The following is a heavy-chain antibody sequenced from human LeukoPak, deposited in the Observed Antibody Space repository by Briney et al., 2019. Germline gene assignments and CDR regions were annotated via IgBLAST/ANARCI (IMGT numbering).Heavy chain of an antibody. D-gene: IGHD2-2*01. V-gene: IGHV3-48*01. CDR3: AREPGYCSSTSCYDAYYFDY. J-gene: IGHJ4*02. Sequence: GGSLRLSCAASGFTFSSYSMNWVRQAPGEGLEWVSYISSSSSTIYYADSVKGRFTISRDNAKNSLYLQMNSLRAEDTAVYYCAREPGYCSSTSCYDAYYFDYWGQGTLVTVSS. CDR2: ISSSSSTI. CDR1: GFTFSSYS.